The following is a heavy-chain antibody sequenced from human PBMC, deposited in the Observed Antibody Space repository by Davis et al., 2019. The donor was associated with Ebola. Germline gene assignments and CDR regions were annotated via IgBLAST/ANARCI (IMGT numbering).Heavy chain of an antibody. CDR3: ARGRWELTF. V-gene: IGHV4-59*02. D-gene: IGHD3-10*01. CDR1: GGSVSNYY. Sequence: SDTLSLTCTVSGGSVSNYYWSWIRQPPGKGLEWIGYIYYSGNTNYNPSLKSRVTISVDTSKNQVSLKLNSVTAADTAVYYCARGRWELTFWGQGNLVTVSS. J-gene: IGHJ4*02. CDR2: IYYSGNT.